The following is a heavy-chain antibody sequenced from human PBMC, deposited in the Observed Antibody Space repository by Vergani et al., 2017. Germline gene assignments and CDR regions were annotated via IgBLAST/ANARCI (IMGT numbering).Heavy chain of an antibody. D-gene: IGHD3-10*01. CDR3: AGTCFGELLGDWFDP. Sequence: QVQLVQSGAEVKKPGSSVKVSCKASGGTFSSYAISWVRQAPGQGLEWMGRIIPIFGTANYAQKFQGRLTITATESTSTASMEMSSLRSEDTAVYYCAGTCFGELLGDWFDPWGQGTLVTVSS. CDR2: IIPIFGTA. J-gene: IGHJ5*02. CDR1: GGTFSSYA. V-gene: IGHV1-69*13.